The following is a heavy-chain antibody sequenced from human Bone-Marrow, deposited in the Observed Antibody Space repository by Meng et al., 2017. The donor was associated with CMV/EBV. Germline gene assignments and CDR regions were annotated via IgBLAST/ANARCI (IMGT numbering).Heavy chain of an antibody. CDR2: IIPIFGTA. CDR1: GGTFSSYA. CDR3: ARPADDSSGSYYYYGMDF. V-gene: IGHV1-69*05. D-gene: IGHD3-22*01. J-gene: IGHJ6*02. Sequence: SVKVSCKASGGTFSSYAISWVRQAPGQGLEWMGGIIPIFGTANYAQKFQGRVTITTDESTSTAYMEPSSLRSEDTAVYYCARPADDSSGSYYYYGMDFWGQGTTVTVSS.